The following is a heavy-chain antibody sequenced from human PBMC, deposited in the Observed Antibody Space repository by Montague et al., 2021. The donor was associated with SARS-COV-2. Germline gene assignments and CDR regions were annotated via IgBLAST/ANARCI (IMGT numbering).Heavy chain of an antibody. Sequence: SXTLSLTCTVSGDSIISFYWTWVRQSPGKGLEWIGNVYYTGNTKYKPSLEGRVTISVDTSKSQFSLKLSSVTAADTAVYYCARDQASYGLDVWGQGTTVTVS. J-gene: IGHJ6*02. CDR3: ARDQASYGLDV. V-gene: IGHV4-59*01. CDR2: VYYTGNT. CDR1: GDSIISFY.